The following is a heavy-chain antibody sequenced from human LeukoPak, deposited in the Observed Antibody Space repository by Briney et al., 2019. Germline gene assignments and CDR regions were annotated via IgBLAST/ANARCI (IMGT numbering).Heavy chain of an antibody. Sequence: GGTLRLSCAASGFTFSSYGMSWVRQAPGKGLEWVSVIYNAGNTDYADSVKGRFTISRDTSKNTLYLQMDGLRVEDTAVYFCARDRDNYMDVWGKGTTVTISS. CDR2: IYNAGNT. V-gene: IGHV3-66*01. J-gene: IGHJ6*03. CDR1: GFTFSSYG. CDR3: ARDRDNYMDV.